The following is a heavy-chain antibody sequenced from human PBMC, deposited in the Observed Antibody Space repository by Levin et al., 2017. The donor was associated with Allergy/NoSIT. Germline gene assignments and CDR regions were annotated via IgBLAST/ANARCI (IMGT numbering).Heavy chain of an antibody. Sequence: PSETLSLTCTVFGGSINSNYWSWIRQPPGKGLEWIGYIYYSGSTTYNPSLNSRVTISVDRSRSQFSLKLSSVTAADTAVYYCAREGEPGAFDPWGQGTLVTVSS. D-gene: IGHD1-14*01. CDR3: AREGEPGAFDP. CDR1: GGSINSNY. J-gene: IGHJ5*02. CDR2: IYYSGST. V-gene: IGHV4-59*01.